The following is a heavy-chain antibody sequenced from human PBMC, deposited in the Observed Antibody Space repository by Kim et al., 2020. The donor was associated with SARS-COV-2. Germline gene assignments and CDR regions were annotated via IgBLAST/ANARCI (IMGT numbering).Heavy chain of an antibody. CDR2: ISAYNGNT. J-gene: IGHJ6*02. V-gene: IGHV1-18*01. Sequence: ASVKVSCKASGYTFTSYGISWVRQAPGQGLEWMGWISAYNGNTNYAQKLQGRVTMTTDTSTSTAYMELRSLRSDDTAVYYCARDIEVITGTPGNYYYYGMDVWGQGTTVTVSS. CDR3: ARDIEVITGTPGNYYYYGMDV. CDR1: GYTFTSYG. D-gene: IGHD1-20*01.